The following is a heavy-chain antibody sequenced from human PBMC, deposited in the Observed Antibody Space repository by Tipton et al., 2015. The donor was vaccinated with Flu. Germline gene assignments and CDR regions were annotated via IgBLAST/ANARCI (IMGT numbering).Heavy chain of an antibody. J-gene: IGHJ4*02. V-gene: IGHV5-51*01. CDR2: IYPDDSDT. Sequence: QLVQSGAEVKTPGESLKISCKGSGSSFSSYWIAWVRQRPGKGLEWMGIIYPDDSDTKYSPSFQGQVTFSADKSVNTAYLQWTSLKASDTATYFCVRQNCGGDCYPDYWGQGTLVTVSS. D-gene: IGHD2-21*02. CDR3: VRQNCGGDCYPDY. CDR1: GSSFSSYW.